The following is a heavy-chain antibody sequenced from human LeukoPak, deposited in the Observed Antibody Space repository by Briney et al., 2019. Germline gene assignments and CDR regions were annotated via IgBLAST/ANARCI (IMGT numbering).Heavy chain of an antibody. J-gene: IGHJ4*02. CDR1: GFTFSDYY. CDR3: ANLGPGATYFYYFDY. CDR2: ISSSGSTI. D-gene: IGHD1-26*01. Sequence: PGGSLRLSCAASGFTFSDYYMSWIRQAPGKGLGWVSYISSSGSTIYYADSVKGRFTISRDNAKNSLYLQMNSLRAEDTAVYYCANLGPGATYFYYFDYWGQGTLVTVSS. V-gene: IGHV3-11*01.